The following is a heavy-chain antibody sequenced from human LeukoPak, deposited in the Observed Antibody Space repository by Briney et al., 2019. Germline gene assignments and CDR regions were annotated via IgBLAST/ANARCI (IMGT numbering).Heavy chain of an antibody. J-gene: IGHJ4*02. V-gene: IGHV3-30*02. CDR1: GFTFSSYG. CDR2: IKQDGSEK. CDR3: AKASHIVVVPAAIGY. Sequence: GGSLRLSCAASGFTFSSYGMHWVRQAPGKGLEWVANIKQDGSEKYYADSVKGRFTISRDNSKNTLYLQMNSLRAEDTAVYYCAKASHIVVVPAAIGYWGQGTLVTVSS. D-gene: IGHD2-2*02.